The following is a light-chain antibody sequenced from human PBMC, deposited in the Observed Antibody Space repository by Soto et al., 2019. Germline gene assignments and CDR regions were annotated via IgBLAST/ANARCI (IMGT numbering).Light chain of an antibody. CDR1: TSNIGNNY. CDR3: AVWDDILRGLGV. J-gene: IGLJ3*02. V-gene: IGLV1-47*02. Sequence: QSVLTQPPSVSGTPGQGVTISCSGSTSNIGNNYVFWYQQVPGTAPKLLIHTNNRRPSGVPDRFSASKSAATASLAISRLRSEDEADYYCAVWDDILRGLGVFGGGTKVTVL. CDR2: TNN.